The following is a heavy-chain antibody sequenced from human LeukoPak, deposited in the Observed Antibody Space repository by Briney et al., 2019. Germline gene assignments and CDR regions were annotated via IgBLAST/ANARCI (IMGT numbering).Heavy chain of an antibody. D-gene: IGHD6-19*01. V-gene: IGHV4-39*01. Sequence: ETLSLTCTVSGGSISSSSYYWGWIRQPPGKGLEWIGSIHYSGSSIYNPSLESRVTISVDTSKNQFSLKVSSVNAADTAVYYCARNTGFSSGCYDYWGQGTLVTVSS. CDR3: ARNTGFSSGCYDY. CDR2: IHYSGSS. J-gene: IGHJ4*02. CDR1: GGSISSSSYY.